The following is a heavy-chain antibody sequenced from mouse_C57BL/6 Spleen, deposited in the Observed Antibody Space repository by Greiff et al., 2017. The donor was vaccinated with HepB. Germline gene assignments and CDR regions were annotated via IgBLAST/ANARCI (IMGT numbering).Heavy chain of an antibody. D-gene: IGHD2-4*01. J-gene: IGHJ4*01. CDR3: ARGGDDYDGGYDMDY. CDR2: IYPRSGNT. CDR1: GYTFTSYG. Sequence: QVQLQQSGAELARPGASVKLSCKASGYTFTSYGISWVKQRTGQGLEWIGEIYPRSGNTYYNEKFKGKATLTADKSSSTAYMELRSLTSEDSAVYFCARGGDDYDGGYDMDYWGQGTSVTVSS. V-gene: IGHV1-81*01.